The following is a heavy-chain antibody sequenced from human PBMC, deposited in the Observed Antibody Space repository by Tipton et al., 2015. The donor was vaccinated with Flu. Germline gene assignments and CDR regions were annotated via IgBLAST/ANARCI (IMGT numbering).Heavy chain of an antibody. CDR1: GDSIASDYY. CDR2: IHHSGTT. CDR3: ARRDYSNYVSVPKSWFDS. V-gene: IGHV4-38-2*01. J-gene: IGHJ5*01. Sequence: LRLSCSVSGDSIASDYYWGWIRQPPGKGLEWIANIHHSGTTYYNPSLRSRVTIIRDRSKNQFSLKLSFVTAADTAVYYCARRDYSNYVSVPKSWFDSWGQGILVTVSS. D-gene: IGHD4-11*01.